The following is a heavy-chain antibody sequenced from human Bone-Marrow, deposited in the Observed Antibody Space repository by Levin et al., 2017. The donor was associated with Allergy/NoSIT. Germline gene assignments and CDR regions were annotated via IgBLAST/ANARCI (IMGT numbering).Heavy chain of an antibody. J-gene: IGHJ4*02. CDR3: VRAKYYFGSGSYGQYYFDY. D-gene: IGHD3-10*01. CDR1: GDSLSGGDYY. CDR2: IHHSGAT. Sequence: SQTLSLTCSVSGDSLSGGDYYWYWIRQPPGEGLEWIGHIHHSGATYYNPSLKSRVTISVDTSKNQFSVKLTSMTAADTAVYYCVRAKYYFGSGSYGQYYFDYWGQGTLVIVSS. V-gene: IGHV4-30-4*01.